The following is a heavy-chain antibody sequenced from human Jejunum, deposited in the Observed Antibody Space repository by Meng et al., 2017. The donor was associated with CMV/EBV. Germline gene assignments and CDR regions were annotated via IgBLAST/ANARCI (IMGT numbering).Heavy chain of an antibody. J-gene: IGHJ4*02. CDR2: ISISSYT. Sequence: SCATSGCTFSTYSMSWVRQAPGKGLEWVSSISISSYTYYADSVKGRFTISRDNAKNSLYLQMNSLRAEDTAVYYCARVVKGGNYLDYWGQGTLVTVSS. CDR1: GCTFSTYS. V-gene: IGHV3-21*01. CDR3: ARVVKGGNYLDY. D-gene: IGHD4-23*01.